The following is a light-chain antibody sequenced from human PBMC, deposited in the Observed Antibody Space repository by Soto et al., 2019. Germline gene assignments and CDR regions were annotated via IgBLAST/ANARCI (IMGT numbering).Light chain of an antibody. V-gene: IGKV3-11*01. CDR2: DAS. J-gene: IGKJ2*01. Sequence: EIVLTQSPATLSLSPGERATLSCRASQSVSIYLAWYQQKPGQAPRLLIYDASNRATGIPARFSGSGSGTDFTLTISSLEPENFAVYYCQQLRGTFGQRTKLEIK. CDR1: QSVSIY. CDR3: QQLRGT.